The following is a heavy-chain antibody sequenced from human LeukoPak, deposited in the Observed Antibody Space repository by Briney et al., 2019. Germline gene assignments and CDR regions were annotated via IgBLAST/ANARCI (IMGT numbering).Heavy chain of an antibody. CDR2: ISSDESNK. CDR3: ATRQVDY. V-gene: IGHV3-30-3*01. Sequence: GRSLRLSCAASGFTFRIYTMHWVRQAPGKGLEWVALISSDESNKYYADSVKGRFHISRDSSKNTLYLQMNSLRAEDTAVYYCATRQVDYWGQGTLVTVSS. J-gene: IGHJ4*02. CDR1: GFTFRIYT.